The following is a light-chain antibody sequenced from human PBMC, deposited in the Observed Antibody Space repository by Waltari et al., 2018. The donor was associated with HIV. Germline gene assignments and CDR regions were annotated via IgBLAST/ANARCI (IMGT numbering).Light chain of an antibody. Sequence: QSVLTQPPPASGTPGQRVTMSCSGSSSNIGRNDVYWYQQLPGMALKFLFFKNNQRPSGVPDRFSASKSGTSASLAINGLRSEDEADYYCAAWHAYLRGVFGGGTKLTVL. V-gene: IGLV1-47*01. CDR3: AAWHAYLRGV. CDR1: SSNIGRND. CDR2: KNN. J-gene: IGLJ3*02.